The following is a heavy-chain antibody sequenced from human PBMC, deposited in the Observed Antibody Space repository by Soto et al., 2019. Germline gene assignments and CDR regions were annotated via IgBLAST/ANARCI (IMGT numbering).Heavy chain of an antibody. CDR3: ARVSRWGGIGAPPTRKPYYYYMDV. Sequence: QVQLQESGPGLVKPSETLSLTCNVSGGSIGSYCWSWIRQPPGKGLEWFGYISQAGRTNYNPSLTSRVTISVDTSKSQFSLSLTSVTAADTAVYYCARVSRWGGIGAPPTRKPYYYYMDVWGKGTAVTVSS. CDR2: ISQAGRT. CDR1: GGSIGSYC. D-gene: IGHD6-13*01. J-gene: IGHJ6*03. V-gene: IGHV4-59*01.